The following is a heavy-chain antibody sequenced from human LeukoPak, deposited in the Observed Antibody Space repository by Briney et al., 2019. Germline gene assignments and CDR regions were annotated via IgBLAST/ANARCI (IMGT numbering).Heavy chain of an antibody. D-gene: IGHD5-18*01. CDR2: IDGGGGIT. V-gene: IGHV3-23*01. Sequence: GGSLRLSCAASGFTFRLYGMSWVRQTPGKGLQWVSSIDGGGGITLYADSVKGRFTISRDNSKNTLYLQMNSLRAEDTALYYCAKAQAGGYNCGPFDYWGQGTLVTVSS. J-gene: IGHJ4*02. CDR1: GFTFRLYG. CDR3: AKAQAGGYNCGPFDY.